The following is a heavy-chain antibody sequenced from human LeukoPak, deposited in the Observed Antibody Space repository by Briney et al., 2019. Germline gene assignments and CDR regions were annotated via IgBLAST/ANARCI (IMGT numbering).Heavy chain of an antibody. CDR1: GFTFSSYW. V-gene: IGHV3-7*03. D-gene: IGHD3-9*01. CDR2: IKQDGSEK. CDR3: ARDLAYYDILTGYSQPSNFDY. J-gene: IGHJ4*02. Sequence: GGSLRLSCAASGFTFSSYWMSWVRQAPGKGLEWVANIKQDGSEKYYVDSVKGRFTISRDNAKNSLYLQMNSLRAEDTAVYYCARDLAYYDILTGYSQPSNFDYWGQGTLVTVSS.